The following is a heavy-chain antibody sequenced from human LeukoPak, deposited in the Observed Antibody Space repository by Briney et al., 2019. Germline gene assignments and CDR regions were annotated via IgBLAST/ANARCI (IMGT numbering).Heavy chain of an antibody. CDR2: IYYSGST. CDR3: ARGRDYYDSSGYSYYFDY. D-gene: IGHD3-22*01. J-gene: IGHJ4*02. CDR1: GGSISSGDYY. Sequence: SETLSPTCTVSGGSISSGDYYWSWIRQPPGKGLEWIGYIYYSGSTYYNPSLKSRVTISVDTSKNQFSLKLSSVTAADTAVYYCARGRDYYDSSGYSYYFDYWGQGTLVTVSS. V-gene: IGHV4-30-4*01.